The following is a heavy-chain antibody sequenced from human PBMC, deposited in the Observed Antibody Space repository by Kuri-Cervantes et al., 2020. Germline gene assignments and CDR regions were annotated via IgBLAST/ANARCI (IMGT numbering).Heavy chain of an antibody. D-gene: IGHD6-6*01. J-gene: IGHJ5*02. CDR2: ISAYNGNT. CDR3: ARDIIAVRPGWFDP. Sequence: ASVKVSCKASGYTFASYDINWVRQATGQGLEWMGWISAYNGNTNYAQKLQGRVTMTTDTSTSTAYMELRSLTSDDTAMYYCARDIIAVRPGWFDPWGQGTLVTVSS. CDR1: GYTFASYD. V-gene: IGHV1-18*01.